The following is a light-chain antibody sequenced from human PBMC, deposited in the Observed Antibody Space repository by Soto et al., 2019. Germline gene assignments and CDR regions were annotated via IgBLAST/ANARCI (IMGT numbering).Light chain of an antibody. CDR3: QQRSYWPLT. CDR2: DAS. CDR1: QSVSSY. V-gene: IGKV3-11*01. J-gene: IGKJ1*01. Sequence: EIVLTQSPATLSLSPGERATLSCRASQSVSSYFAWYQQKPGQAPRLLIYDASSRATGIPARFSGSGSGTDFTLTISSLEPEDFAVYYCQQRSYWPLTFGQGTNVEIK.